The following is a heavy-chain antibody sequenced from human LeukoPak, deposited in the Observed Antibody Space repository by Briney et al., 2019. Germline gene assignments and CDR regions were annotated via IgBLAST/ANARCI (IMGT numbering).Heavy chain of an antibody. CDR2: INHSGST. CDR1: GGSISSSSYY. Sequence: SETLSLTCTVSGGSISSSSYYWGWIRQPPGKGLEWIGEINHSGSTNYNPSLKSRVTISVDTSKNQFSLKLSSVTAADTAVYYCARAIVVVPDYYYYMDVWGKGTTVTVSS. J-gene: IGHJ6*03. CDR3: ARAIVVVPDYYYYMDV. V-gene: IGHV4-39*07. D-gene: IGHD2-2*01.